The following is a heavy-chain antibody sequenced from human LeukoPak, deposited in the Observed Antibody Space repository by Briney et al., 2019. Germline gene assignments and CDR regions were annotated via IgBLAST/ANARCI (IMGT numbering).Heavy chain of an antibody. D-gene: IGHD4-17*01. CDR2: IYHSGST. Sequence: SETLSLTCTVSGGSISSGGYCWSWIRQPPGKGLEWIGSIYHSGSTYYNPSLKSRVTISVDTSKNQFSLKLSSVTAADTAVYYCARDEVTVTTSGYYYYGMDVWGQGTTVTVSS. V-gene: IGHV4-39*07. J-gene: IGHJ6*02. CDR1: GGSISSGGYC. CDR3: ARDEVTVTTSGYYYYGMDV.